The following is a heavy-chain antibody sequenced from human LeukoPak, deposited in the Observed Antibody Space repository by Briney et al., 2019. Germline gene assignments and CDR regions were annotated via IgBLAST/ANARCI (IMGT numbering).Heavy chain of an antibody. CDR1: GLTFSSYG. Sequence: GSSLTLSCAPSGLTFSSYGLLWVRQAPRKGLEWVVVISFDVSHKYYAQSVKGRFTNFRDNSKNTLYLQMNSLRAEDTAVYYCAKSKGLVVVGSTFDYWGVGTLVAVSS. CDR2: ISFDVSHK. D-gene: IGHD2-15*01. CDR3: AKSKGLVVVGSTFDY. J-gene: IGHJ4*02. V-gene: IGHV3-30*18.